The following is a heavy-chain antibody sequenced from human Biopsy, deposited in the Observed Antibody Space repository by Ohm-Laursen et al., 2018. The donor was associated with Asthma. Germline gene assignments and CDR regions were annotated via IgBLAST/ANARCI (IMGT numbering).Heavy chain of an antibody. J-gene: IGHJ6*02. D-gene: IGHD2-21*02. Sequence: SLRLSCTASGFTFSSYSMNWVRQAPGKGLEWVSYISSSSSTIYYADSVKGRFTISRDNAKNSLYLQMNSLRDEDTAVYYCARDAGYCGGDCYSLLEYYYYYYGIDVWGQGTTVTVSS. CDR2: ISSSSSTI. CDR1: GFTFSSYS. V-gene: IGHV3-48*02. CDR3: ARDAGYCGGDCYSLLEYYYYYYGIDV.